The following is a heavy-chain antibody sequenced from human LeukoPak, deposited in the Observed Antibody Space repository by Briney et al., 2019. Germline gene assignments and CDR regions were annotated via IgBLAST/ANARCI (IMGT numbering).Heavy chain of an antibody. V-gene: IGHV3-23*01. Sequence: GGSLRLSCAASGFTFSSYAMSWVRQAPGKGLEWVSAISGSGGSTYYADSVKGRFTIFRDNSKNTLYLQMNSLRAEDTAVYYCVRDGDTNAPYYYMDVWGKGTTVTVSS. J-gene: IGHJ6*03. D-gene: IGHD2-8*01. CDR1: GFTFSSYA. CDR2: ISGSGGST. CDR3: VRDGDTNAPYYYMDV.